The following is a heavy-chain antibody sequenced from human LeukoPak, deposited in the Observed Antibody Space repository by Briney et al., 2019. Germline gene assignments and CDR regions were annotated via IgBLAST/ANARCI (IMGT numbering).Heavy chain of an antibody. D-gene: IGHD5-18*01. CDR2: ISSIFDTT. V-gene: IGHV1-69*06. CDR3: ATSDTTMVTHFDY. CDR1: GYTFTSYG. Sequence: ASVKVSCKASGYTFTSYGISWVRQAPGQGLEWMGGISSIFDTTNYAQKFQGRVTITADRSTSTACMELGSLRSEDTAVYYCATSDTTMVTHFDYWGQGTLVTVSS. J-gene: IGHJ4*02.